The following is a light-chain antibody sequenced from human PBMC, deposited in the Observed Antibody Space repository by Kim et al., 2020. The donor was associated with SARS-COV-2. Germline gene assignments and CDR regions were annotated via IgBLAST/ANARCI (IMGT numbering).Light chain of an antibody. CDR3: QQCQTKPFT. CDR1: QSVRNAY. V-gene: IGKV3-20*01. CDR2: GTS. Sequence: SPGERATLSFRARQSVRNAYLVWYQQKVGQAPRLLLHGTSSRAVGVPDRVSGRGAETEVSLTISGMEPDDFAVYYCQQCQTKPFTFGRGTKVDIK. J-gene: IGKJ3*01.